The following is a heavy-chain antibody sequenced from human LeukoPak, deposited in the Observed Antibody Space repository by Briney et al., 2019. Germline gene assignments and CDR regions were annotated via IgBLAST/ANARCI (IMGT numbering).Heavy chain of an antibody. Sequence: GGSLRLSCAASGFTFSDHSMSWIRQAPGKGLTWVSYISSSTYTKYADSVKGRFTISRDNAKNSLYLQMNSLRAEDTAVYYCARYCSGDSCYSGDPWGQGTLVTVSS. CDR2: ISSSTYT. CDR1: GFTFSDHS. CDR3: ARYCSGDSCYSGDP. D-gene: IGHD2-15*01. J-gene: IGHJ5*02. V-gene: IGHV3-11*03.